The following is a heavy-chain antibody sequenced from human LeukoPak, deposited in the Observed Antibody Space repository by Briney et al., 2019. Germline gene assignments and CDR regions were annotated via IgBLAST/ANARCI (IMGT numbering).Heavy chain of an antibody. J-gene: IGHJ4*02. Sequence: PGGSLRLSCAASGFTFSSYWMSWVRQAPGKGLEWVANIKQDGSEKYYVDSVKGRFTISRDNAKSSLYLQMNSLRAEDTAVYYCARGLEKYDILTGYYRIVDYWGQGTLVTVSS. CDR2: IKQDGSEK. D-gene: IGHD3-9*01. V-gene: IGHV3-7*03. CDR3: ARGLEKYDILTGYYRIVDY. CDR1: GFTFSSYW.